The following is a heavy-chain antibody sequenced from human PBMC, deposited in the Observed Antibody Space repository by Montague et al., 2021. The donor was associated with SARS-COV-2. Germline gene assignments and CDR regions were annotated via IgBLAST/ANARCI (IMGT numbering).Heavy chain of an antibody. CDR1: GDSISSSHW. D-gene: IGHD3-9*01. J-gene: IGHJ6*02. Sequence: SETLSLTCAVSGDSISSSHWWTWVRQSPGKGLEWIGEIFHSENTNYNPSLKSRVIISLDVFKNQFSLTLTSVTAADTAVYYCARDRGAKTYDLLTGYYINYYYGVGVWGPGTPVTVSS. V-gene: IGHV4-4*02. CDR3: ARDRGAKTYDLLTGYYINYYYGVGV. CDR2: IFHSENT.